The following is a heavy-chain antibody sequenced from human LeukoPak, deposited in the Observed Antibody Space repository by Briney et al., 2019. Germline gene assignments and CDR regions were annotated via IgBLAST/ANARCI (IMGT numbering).Heavy chain of an antibody. CDR1: GFTLRNFG. CDR3: ARDVSTSFNWFDP. CDR2: IWYDGSNK. J-gene: IGHJ5*02. D-gene: IGHD2-2*01. Sequence: GRSLRLSCAASGFTLRNFGMHWVRQAPGKGLEWVTFIWYDGSNKYYGDSVKGRFTISRDNAKNSLYLQMNSLRAEDTAVYYCARDVSTSFNWFDPWGQGTLVTVSS. V-gene: IGHV3-33*01.